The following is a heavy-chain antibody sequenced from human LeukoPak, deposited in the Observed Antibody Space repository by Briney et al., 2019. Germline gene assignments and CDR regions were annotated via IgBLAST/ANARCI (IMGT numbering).Heavy chain of an antibody. D-gene: IGHD3-16*01. Sequence: SETLSLTCAVYGASFSGYYWTWIRQPPGKGLEWIGEINHSGSTNYNPSLKSRVTISVDTSKNQVSLKLNSVTAADTAVYYCVRGGGTDGYYFDFWGQGALVTVSS. CDR3: VRGGGTDGYYFDF. J-gene: IGHJ4*02. V-gene: IGHV4-34*01. CDR2: INHSGST. CDR1: GASFSGYY.